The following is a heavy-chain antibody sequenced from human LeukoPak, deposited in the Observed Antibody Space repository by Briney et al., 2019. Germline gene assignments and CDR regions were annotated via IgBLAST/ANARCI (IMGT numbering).Heavy chain of an antibody. CDR2: IQSDGSNK. Sequence: PGGSLRLSCAASGFTFKNYGMHWVRQAPGKGLEWVAFIQSDGSNKYYADSVKGRFTVSRDNSKDTLHLEMSSLTRDDTAMYYCAKMFGVLIIGWFDPWGQGTLVTVSS. CDR1: GFTFKNYG. CDR3: AKMFGVLIIGWFDP. V-gene: IGHV3-30*02. D-gene: IGHD3-16*01. J-gene: IGHJ5*02.